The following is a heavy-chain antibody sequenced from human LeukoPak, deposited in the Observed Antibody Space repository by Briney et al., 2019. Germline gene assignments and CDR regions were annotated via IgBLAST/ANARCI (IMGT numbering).Heavy chain of an antibody. V-gene: IGHV1-2*06. J-gene: IGHJ5*02. Sequence: GASVKVSCKASGYTFTDYYIHWVRQAPGQGLEWMGRINPNSGGTNDARNFQGRVTMTRDTSISTAYMELSRLRSDDTAVYYCAREPMVRDFNWFDPWGQGTLVTVSS. CDR3: AREPMVRDFNWFDP. CDR1: GYTFTDYY. CDR2: INPNSGGT. D-gene: IGHD3-10*01.